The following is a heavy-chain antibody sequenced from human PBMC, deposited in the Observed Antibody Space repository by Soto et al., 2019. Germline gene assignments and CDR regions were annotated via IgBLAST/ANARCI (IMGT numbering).Heavy chain of an antibody. Sequence: QDQLVQSGAEVKKPGASVTVSCKASGYSFTNYGITWVRQAPGQGLEWMGWISGFNGNTHYAQKLQGRVTMTTDASTSTAYMELRSLRSDDTAVYYCARDRGVAPPVAGNTHYYYYMDVWGKGTTVPVSS. CDR3: ARDRGVAPPVAGNTHYYYYMDV. J-gene: IGHJ6*03. CDR1: GYSFTNYG. V-gene: IGHV1-18*01. CDR2: ISGFNGNT. D-gene: IGHD6-19*01.